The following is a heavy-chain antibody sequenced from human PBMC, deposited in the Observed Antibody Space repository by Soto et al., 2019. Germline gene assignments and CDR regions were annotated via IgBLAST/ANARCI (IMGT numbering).Heavy chain of an antibody. J-gene: IGHJ6*03. CDR3: AKTPKSVYYYYMDV. Sequence: GGSLRLSCAASGFTFSSYAMSWVRQAPGKGLEWVSAISGSGGSTYYADSVKGRFTISRDNSKNTLYLQMNSLRAEDTAVYYCAKTPKSVYYYYMDVWGKGTTVTVSS. CDR1: GFTFSSYA. CDR2: ISGSGGST. D-gene: IGHD2-15*01. V-gene: IGHV3-23*01.